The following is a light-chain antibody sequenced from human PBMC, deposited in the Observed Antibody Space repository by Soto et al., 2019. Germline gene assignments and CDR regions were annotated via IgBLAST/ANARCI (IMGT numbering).Light chain of an antibody. CDR2: GAS. J-gene: IGKJ1*01. V-gene: IGKV3-15*01. Sequence: EIVLTQSPATLSLSPGDRATLSCRASHSVGSLLAWYQQKPGQAPRLLIYGASIRATGIPVRFSGSGSGTELTLTISSLQSADFAVYYCQPYTTWLPWPFGQGTKV. CDR3: QPYTTWLPWP. CDR1: HSVGSL.